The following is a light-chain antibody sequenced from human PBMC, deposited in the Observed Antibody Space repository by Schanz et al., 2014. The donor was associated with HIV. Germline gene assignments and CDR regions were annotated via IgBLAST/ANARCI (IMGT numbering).Light chain of an antibody. J-gene: IGKJ2*01. V-gene: IGKV1-39*01. Sequence: DVQMTQSPSSLSASVGDRVTLTCRASQSISTFLNWYQQKPGKAPKLLIHAASSLQSGVPSRFSGSGSGTEFTLTIDNLDPDDFAIYYCQQYDTFPYTFGQGTKLDIQ. CDR2: AAS. CDR3: QQYDTFPYT. CDR1: QSISTF.